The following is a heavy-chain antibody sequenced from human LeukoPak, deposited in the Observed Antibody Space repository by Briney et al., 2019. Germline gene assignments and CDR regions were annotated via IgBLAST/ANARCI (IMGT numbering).Heavy chain of an antibody. D-gene: IGHD3-22*01. CDR3: ARDSSGRYYSDH. CDR1: GDSITSGGFY. CDR2: IYYRART. Sequence: SETLSLTCTVSGDSITSGGFYWSWIRQHPGRGLEWIGYIYYRARTYYNPSLKSRVIVSLDTSKNQFSLNLRSVTAADTAVYYCARDSSGRYYSDHWGRGILVTVSS. V-gene: IGHV4-31*03. J-gene: IGHJ4*02.